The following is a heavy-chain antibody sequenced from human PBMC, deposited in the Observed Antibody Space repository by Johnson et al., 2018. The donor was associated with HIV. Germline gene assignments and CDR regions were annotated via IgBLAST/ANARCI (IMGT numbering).Heavy chain of an antibody. J-gene: IGHJ3*02. CDR3: ARESLDFWSRGGLDI. CDR1: GFTVSSNY. Sequence: VQLVESGGGLVQPGGSLRLSCVASGFTVSSNYMSWVRQAPGKGLEWVSVIYSGGSTYYADSVKGRFTISRDTSKNTLFLEMNSLKAEDTAVYYCARESLDFWSRGGLDIWGQGTMVTVSS. D-gene: IGHD3-3*01. CDR2: IYSGGST. V-gene: IGHV3-66*01.